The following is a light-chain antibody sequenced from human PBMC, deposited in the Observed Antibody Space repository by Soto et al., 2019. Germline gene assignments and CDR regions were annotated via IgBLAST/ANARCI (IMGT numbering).Light chain of an antibody. CDR1: SSDLGAYDY. Sequence: QSVLTQPASVSGSPGQSITISCTGTSSDLGAYDYVSWYQHHPGKAPKLMIYDVSNRPSGVSNRFSGSKSGNTASLTISGLQAEDEADYYCSSYISSSTYVLGTGTKVTVL. J-gene: IGLJ1*01. CDR2: DVS. CDR3: SSYISSSTYV. V-gene: IGLV2-14*03.